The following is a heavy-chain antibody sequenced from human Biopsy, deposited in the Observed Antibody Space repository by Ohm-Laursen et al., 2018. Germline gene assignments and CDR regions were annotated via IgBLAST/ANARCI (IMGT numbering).Heavy chain of an antibody. CDR1: GFTFKNYA. V-gene: IGHV3-23*01. J-gene: IGHJ4*02. CDR2: IDSSAAST. Sequence: GSLRLSCAAPGFTFKNYAMNWVRQAPGKGLDWVSSIDSSAASTFYADPVKGRFTISRDNSKNTLFLQMNSLRAADTAIYYCASDLNGDPSAFDYWGQGTPVTVSS. CDR3: ASDLNGDPSAFDY. D-gene: IGHD4-17*01.